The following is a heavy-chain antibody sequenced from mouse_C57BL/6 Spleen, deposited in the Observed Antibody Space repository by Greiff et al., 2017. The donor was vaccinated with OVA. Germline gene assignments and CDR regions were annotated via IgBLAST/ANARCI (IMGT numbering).Heavy chain of an antibody. J-gene: IGHJ1*03. CDR2: ISSGGDYI. D-gene: IGHD5-1*01. V-gene: IGHV5-9-1*02. Sequence: EVKLVESGEGLVKPGGSLKLSCAASGFTFSSYAMSWVRQTPEKRLEWVAYISSGGDYIYYADTVKGRFTISRDNARNTLYLQMSSLKSEDTAMYYCTREGGVPYWYFDVWGTGTTVTVSS. CDR3: TREGGVPYWYFDV. CDR1: GFTFSSYA.